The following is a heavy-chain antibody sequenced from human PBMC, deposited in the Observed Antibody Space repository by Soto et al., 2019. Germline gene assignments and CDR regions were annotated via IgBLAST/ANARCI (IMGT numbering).Heavy chain of an antibody. CDR1: GGTFSTYS. CDR2: IIPMLGVR. CDR3: TIGSWSGAVFEI. Sequence: VQLVQSGAEVKKPGSSVKVSCKDSGGTFSTYSMFWVRQAPGQGLEWMGRIIPMLGVRNYAQRFQDRVTIIADKSTATVHMELSSLRSEDTALYYCTIGSWSGAVFEIWGQGTMVTVSS. J-gene: IGHJ3*02. V-gene: IGHV1-69*02. D-gene: IGHD6-19*01.